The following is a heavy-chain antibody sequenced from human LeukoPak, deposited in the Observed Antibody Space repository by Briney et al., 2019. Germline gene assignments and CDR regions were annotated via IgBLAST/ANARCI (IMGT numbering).Heavy chain of an antibody. D-gene: IGHD3/OR15-3a*01. Sequence: SQTLSLTCAISGDSVSSNSVTWNWIRQSPSRGLEWLGRTYYRSTWYNDYAVSVRGRITVNPDTSKNQFSLHLNSVTPEDTAVYYCAGGTGASDAFNIWGQGTMVTVSS. V-gene: IGHV6-1*01. CDR3: AGGTGASDAFNI. CDR1: GDSVSSNSVT. J-gene: IGHJ3*02. CDR2: TYYRSTWYN.